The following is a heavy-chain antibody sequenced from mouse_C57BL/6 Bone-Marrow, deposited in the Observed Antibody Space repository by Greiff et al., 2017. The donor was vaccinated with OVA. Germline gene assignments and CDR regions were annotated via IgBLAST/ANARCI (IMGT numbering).Heavy chain of an antibody. J-gene: IGHJ4*01. D-gene: IGHD1-1*01. V-gene: IGHV2-2*01. Sequence: QVQLKESGPGLVQPSQSLSITCTVSGFSLTSYGVHWVRQSPGKGLEWLGVIWSGGSTDYNAAFISRLSISKDNSKSQVFFKMNSLQADDTAIYYCARLPLYYYGSSYWGQGTSVTVSS. CDR2: IWSGGST. CDR1: GFSLTSYG. CDR3: ARLPLYYYGSSY.